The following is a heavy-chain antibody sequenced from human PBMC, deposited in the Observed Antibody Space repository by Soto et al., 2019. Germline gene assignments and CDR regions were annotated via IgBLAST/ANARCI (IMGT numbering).Heavy chain of an antibody. CDR1: GYTFNIHDG. CDR3: ASWAGRVRDFGGPFDY. Sequence: GASVKVSCKASGYTFNIHDGISWVRRAPGQGLEWMGWISGYNGKTDYAQKFQGRVAMTTDTSTTTAYMELRSLRSDDTAVYFCASWAGRVRDFGGPFDYWGQGTLVTVSS. D-gene: IGHD4-17*01. CDR2: ISGYNGKT. V-gene: IGHV1-18*04. J-gene: IGHJ4*02.